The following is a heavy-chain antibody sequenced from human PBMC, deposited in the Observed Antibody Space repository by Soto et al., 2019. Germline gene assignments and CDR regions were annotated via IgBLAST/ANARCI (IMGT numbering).Heavy chain of an antibody. V-gene: IGHV3-49*04. CDR1: GFTFGDYA. J-gene: IGHJ4*02. D-gene: IGHD3-3*01. CDR3: TRTRFLEWLFAADY. CDR2: IRSKAYGGTT. Sequence: GSLRLSCTASGFTFGDYAMSWVRQAPGKGLEWVGFIRSKAYGGTTEYAASVKGRFTISRDDSKSIAYLQMNSLKTEDTAVYYCTRTRFLEWLFAADYWGQGTLVTVSS.